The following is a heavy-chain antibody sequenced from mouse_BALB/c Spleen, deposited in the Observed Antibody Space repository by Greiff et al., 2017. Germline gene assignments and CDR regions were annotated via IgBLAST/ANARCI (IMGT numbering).Heavy chain of an antibody. CDR1: GFTFSSFG. Sequence: EVMLVESGGGLVQPGGSRKLSCAASGFTFSSFGMHWVRQAPEKGLEWVAYISSGSSTIYYADTVKGRFTISRDNPKNTLFLQMTSLRSEDTAMYYCARDPYYGSSPHWYFDVWGAGTTVTVSS. CDR2: ISSGSSTI. D-gene: IGHD1-1*01. V-gene: IGHV5-17*02. CDR3: ARDPYYGSSPHWYFDV. J-gene: IGHJ1*01.